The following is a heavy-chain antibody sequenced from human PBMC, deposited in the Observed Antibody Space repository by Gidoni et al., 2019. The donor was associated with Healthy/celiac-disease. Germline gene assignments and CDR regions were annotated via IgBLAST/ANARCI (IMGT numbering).Heavy chain of an antibody. V-gene: IGHV3-66*02. J-gene: IGHJ6*02. CDR2: IYSGGST. Sequence: EVQLVESGGGLVQPGGSLRLSCAASGFTVSSNYMSWVRQAPGKGLEWVSVIYSGGSTYDADSVKDRFTISRDNSKNTLYLQMNSLRAEDTAVYYCARGGRLAYYYYYGMDVWGQGTTVTVSS. CDR3: ARGGRLAYYYYYGMDV. CDR1: GFTVSSNY. D-gene: IGHD3-16*01.